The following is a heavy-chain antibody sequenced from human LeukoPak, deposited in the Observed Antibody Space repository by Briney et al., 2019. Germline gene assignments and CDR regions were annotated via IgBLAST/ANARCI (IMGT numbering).Heavy chain of an antibody. J-gene: IGHJ5*02. CDR3: ASDPQTRIQQWSNWFDP. D-gene: IGHD5-18*01. Sequence: ASVKVSCKASGYTFTGYYMHWVRQAPGQGLEWMGWINPNSGGTNYAQKFQGRVTMTRDTSISTAYMELSRLRSNDTAVYYCASDPQTRIQQWSNWFDPWGQGTLVTVSS. CDR1: GYTFTGYY. V-gene: IGHV1-2*02. CDR2: INPNSGGT.